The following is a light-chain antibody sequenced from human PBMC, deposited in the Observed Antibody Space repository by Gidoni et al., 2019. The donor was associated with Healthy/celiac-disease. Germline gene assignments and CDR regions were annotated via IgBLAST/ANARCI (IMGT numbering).Light chain of an antibody. J-gene: IGLJ2*01. CDR2: QDS. CDR1: NLWDKY. V-gene: IGLV3-1*01. CDR3: QQGGNGGGV. Sequence: EVTQCRSVSAPPGQTASITCSGDNLWDKYACWYQQKPGQSPVLVIYQDSKRPSGIPEGFSGFNSGTAAALTMCGEHTIVVADYYCQQGGNGGGVFGGGTKLTVL.